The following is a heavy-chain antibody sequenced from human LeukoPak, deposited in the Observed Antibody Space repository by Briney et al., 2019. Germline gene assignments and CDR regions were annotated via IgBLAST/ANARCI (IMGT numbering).Heavy chain of an antibody. Sequence: GGSLRLSCAASGFTFSSYGMSWVRQAPGKGLEWVSAISGSGGSTYYADSVKGRFTISRDNSKNTLYLQMNSLRAEDTAVYYCAKDLYYDSSGYYNWGQGTLVTVSS. CDR2: ISGSGGST. CDR1: GFTFSSYG. D-gene: IGHD3-22*01. CDR3: AKDLYYDSSGYYN. J-gene: IGHJ4*02. V-gene: IGHV3-23*01.